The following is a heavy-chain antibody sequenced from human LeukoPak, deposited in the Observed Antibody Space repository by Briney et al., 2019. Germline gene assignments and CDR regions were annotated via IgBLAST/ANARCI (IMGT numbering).Heavy chain of an antibody. Sequence: GGSLRLSCAASGFTFSSYWMSWVRQAPGKGLEWVANIKQDGSEKYYVDSVKGRFTISRENAKNSLYLQMNSLRAEDTAVYYCARGAARRGVVYYFDYWGQGTLVTVSS. CDR2: IKQDGSEK. CDR3: ARGAARRGVVYYFDY. J-gene: IGHJ4*02. V-gene: IGHV3-7*01. D-gene: IGHD3-3*01. CDR1: GFTFSSYW.